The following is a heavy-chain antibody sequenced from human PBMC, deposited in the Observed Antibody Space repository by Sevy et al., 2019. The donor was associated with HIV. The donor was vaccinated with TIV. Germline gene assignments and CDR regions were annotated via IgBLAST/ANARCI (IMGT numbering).Heavy chain of an antibody. J-gene: IGHJ2*01. V-gene: IGHV3-15*01. CDR2: IKGKTDGGTT. CDR3: TTKSDFWSGYQYFDL. D-gene: IGHD3-3*01. Sequence: GESLKISCATSGLTFSRAWMTWVRQAPGKGLEWVGRIKGKTDGGTTDYAAPVKGRFTISREESKNTVYLQINSLKTEDTAVYYCTTKSDFWSGYQYFDLWGRGTLVTVSS. CDR1: GLTFSRAW.